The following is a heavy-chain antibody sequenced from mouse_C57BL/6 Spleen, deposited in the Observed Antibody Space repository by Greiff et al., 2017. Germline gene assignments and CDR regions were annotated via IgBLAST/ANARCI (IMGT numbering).Heavy chain of an antibody. CDR1: GFNIKDDY. CDR3: TSMVTTGAMDY. CDR2: IDPENGDT. Sequence: VQLKESGAELVRPGASVKLSCTASGFNIKDDYMHWVKQRPEQGLEWIGWIDPENGDTEYASKFQGKATITADTSSNTAYLQLSSLPSEDTAVYYCTSMVTTGAMDYWGQGTSVTVSS. D-gene: IGHD2-2*01. V-gene: IGHV14-4*01. J-gene: IGHJ4*01.